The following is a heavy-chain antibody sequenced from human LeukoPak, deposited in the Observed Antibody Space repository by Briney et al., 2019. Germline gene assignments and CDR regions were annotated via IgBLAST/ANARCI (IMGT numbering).Heavy chain of an antibody. J-gene: IGHJ4*02. V-gene: IGHV1-46*01. CDR2: INPSGGST. Sequence: ASVKVSCKASGYTFTSYYVHWVRQAPGQGLEWMGIINPSGGSTSYAQKFQGRVTMTRDTSTSTVYMELSSLRSEDTAVYYCARAGGLLWFGSHFSFDYWGQGTLVTVSS. CDR3: ARAGGLLWFGSHFSFDY. D-gene: IGHD3-10*01. CDR1: GYTFTSYY.